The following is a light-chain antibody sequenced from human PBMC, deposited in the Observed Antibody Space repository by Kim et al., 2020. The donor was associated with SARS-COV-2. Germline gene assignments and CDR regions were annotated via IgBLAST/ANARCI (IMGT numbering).Light chain of an antibody. Sequence: QSVLTQPASVSGSPGQSITISCTGTSSDVGGYNYVSWYQQHPGKAPKLMIYDVSNRPSGVSNRFSGSKSGNTASLTISGLQAEDEADYYCSSYTSSSTGWVFGGGTQLNVL. CDR3: SSYTSSSTGWV. CDR2: DVS. J-gene: IGLJ3*02. CDR1: SSDVGGYNY. V-gene: IGLV2-14*03.